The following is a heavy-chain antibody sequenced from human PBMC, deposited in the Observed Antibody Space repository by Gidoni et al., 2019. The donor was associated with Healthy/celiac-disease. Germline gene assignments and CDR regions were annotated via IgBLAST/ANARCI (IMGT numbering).Heavy chain of an antibody. Sequence: QVQLQESGPGLVKPSETLSLTCTVSGGSISSYYWSWIRQPPGKGLEWIGYIYYSGSTNYNPSLKSRVTISVDTSKNQFSLKLSSVTAADTAVYYCARYHIRHPPRYFDLWGRGTLVTVSS. V-gene: IGHV4-59*01. J-gene: IGHJ2*01. CDR3: ARYHIRHPPRYFDL. CDR2: IYYSGST. D-gene: IGHD2-2*01. CDR1: GGSISSYY.